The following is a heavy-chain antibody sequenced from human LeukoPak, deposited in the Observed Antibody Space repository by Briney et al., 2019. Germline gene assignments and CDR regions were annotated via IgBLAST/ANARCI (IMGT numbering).Heavy chain of an antibody. CDR1: GYTFTSYD. CDR3: ARQNVGGANGWYAY. V-gene: IGHV1-8*03. CDR2: MNPNSGNT. D-gene: IGHD6-19*01. Sequence: ASVKVSCKASGYTFTSYDINWVRQATGQGLEWMGWMNPNSGNTGYAQKFQGRVTITGDTSASTAYMELSSLRSEDMAVYYCARQNVGGANGWYAYWGQGTLVTVSS. J-gene: IGHJ4*02.